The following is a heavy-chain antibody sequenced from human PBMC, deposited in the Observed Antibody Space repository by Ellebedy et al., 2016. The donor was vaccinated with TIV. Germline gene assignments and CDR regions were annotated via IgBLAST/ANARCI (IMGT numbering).Heavy chain of an antibody. J-gene: IGHJ4*02. Sequence: ASVKVSCKAPGYTFTGYYMHWVRQAPGQGLEWMGWINPNSGGTNYAQKFQGRVTMTRDTSISTAYMELSRLRSDDTAVYYCARDYSSSTDFDYWGQGTLVTVSS. D-gene: IGHD6-6*01. CDR1: GYTFTGYY. CDR3: ARDYSSSTDFDY. V-gene: IGHV1-2*02. CDR2: INPNSGGT.